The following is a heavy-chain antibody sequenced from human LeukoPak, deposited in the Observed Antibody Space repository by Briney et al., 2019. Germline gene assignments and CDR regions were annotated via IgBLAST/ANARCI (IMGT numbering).Heavy chain of an antibody. CDR1: GFTFSNYG. CDR3: AKKTIVGATVDASDI. V-gene: IGHV3-30*02. Sequence: GGSLRLSCAASGFTFSNYGMHWVRQAPGKGLEWVASIRYDGFNKYYADSLKGRFTISRDNSKNTLYLQMNSLRAEDTAVYYCAKKTIVGATVDASDIWGHGTMVIVSS. J-gene: IGHJ3*02. CDR2: IRYDGFNK. D-gene: IGHD1-26*01.